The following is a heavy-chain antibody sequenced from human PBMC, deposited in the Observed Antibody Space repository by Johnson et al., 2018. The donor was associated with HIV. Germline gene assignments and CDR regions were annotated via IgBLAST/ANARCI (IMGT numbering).Heavy chain of an antibody. J-gene: IGHJ3*02. V-gene: IGHV3-74*01. CDR1: GFTFSSYW. CDR2: INSAGSGT. CDR3: AREGPSERAGFDI. Sequence: AQLVESGGGLVQPGGSLRLSCAASGFTFSSYWIHWVRQAPGKGLLWVSRINSAGSGTSYADSVKGRFTISRDNAKNTLYLQMNSLRADDTAVYYCAREGPSERAGFDIWGQGTMVTVSS.